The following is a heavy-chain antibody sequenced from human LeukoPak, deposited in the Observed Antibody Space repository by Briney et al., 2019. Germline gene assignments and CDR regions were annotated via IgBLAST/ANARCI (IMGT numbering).Heavy chain of an antibody. D-gene: IGHD2-15*01. V-gene: IGHV3-30*04. CDR3: ARGNCSGASCYRFDP. J-gene: IGHJ5*02. CDR1: GFTFSSYA. Sequence: GGSLRLSCAASGFTFSSYAMHWVRQAPGKGLKWVAVISYDGSNKYYADSVKGRFTISRDNSKNTLYLQMNSLRAEDTAVYYCARGNCSGASCYRFDPWGQGTLVTVSS. CDR2: ISYDGSNK.